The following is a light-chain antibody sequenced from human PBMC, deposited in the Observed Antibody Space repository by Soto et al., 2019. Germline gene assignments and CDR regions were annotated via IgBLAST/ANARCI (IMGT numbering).Light chain of an antibody. Sequence: EIVLTQSPATLSLSPGERATLSCRASQSVSNYLAWYQQKPGQAPRLLIYDASNRATGIPARFSGSVSGTDFTLTISSLEPEDFAVYYCQQRSNWPPKITFGQGTRLEIK. CDR3: QQRSNWPPKIT. V-gene: IGKV3-11*01. J-gene: IGKJ5*01. CDR1: QSVSNY. CDR2: DAS.